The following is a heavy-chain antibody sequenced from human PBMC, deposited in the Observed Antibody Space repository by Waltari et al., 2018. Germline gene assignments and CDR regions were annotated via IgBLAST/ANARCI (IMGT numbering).Heavy chain of an antibody. CDR3: VRGIPGATAPDY. CDR2: IYPSGST. Sequence: QVQLPESGPRLVKRSETLSLTRTVSGGSLSSKQCTWIRQPAGKGLQWIGRIYPSGSTNYNPSLNSRVTMSADTSKNQFSLKMNFVTAADTAVYYCVRGIPGATAPDYWGQGTLVTVSS. D-gene: IGHD2-2*01. V-gene: IGHV4-4*07. J-gene: IGHJ4*02. CDR1: GGSLSSKQ.